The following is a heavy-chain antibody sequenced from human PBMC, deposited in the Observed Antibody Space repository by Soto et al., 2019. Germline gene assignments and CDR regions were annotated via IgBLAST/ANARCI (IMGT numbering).Heavy chain of an antibody. J-gene: IGHJ6*02. Sequence: GGSLRLSCAASGFTFDDYFMHWVRRAPGKGMEWVAGISWNSFTIGSPPSLKSPFTISRHNSKISLSLQINTLRADDTALYYCAKGDPTRQSSGYVVRYFYYGMDVWGQGTTVTVSS. CDR3: AKGDPTRQSSGYVVRYFYYGMDV. CDR2: ISWNSFTI. CDR1: GFTFDDYF. V-gene: IGHV3-9*01. D-gene: IGHD3-22*01.